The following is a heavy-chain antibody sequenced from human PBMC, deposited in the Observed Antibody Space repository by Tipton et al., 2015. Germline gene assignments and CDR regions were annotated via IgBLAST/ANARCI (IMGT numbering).Heavy chain of an antibody. Sequence: TLSLTCAVSGYSISSGYYWGWIRQPPGKGLEWIGSIYHRGDTNYNPSLKSRVTISLDTSKNQFSLKLSSVTAADTAVYYCARLDTVTTELDYWGQGTLVTVSS. CDR3: ARLDTVTTELDY. J-gene: IGHJ4*02. D-gene: IGHD4-17*01. CDR2: IYHRGDT. V-gene: IGHV4-38-2*01. CDR1: GYSISSGYY.